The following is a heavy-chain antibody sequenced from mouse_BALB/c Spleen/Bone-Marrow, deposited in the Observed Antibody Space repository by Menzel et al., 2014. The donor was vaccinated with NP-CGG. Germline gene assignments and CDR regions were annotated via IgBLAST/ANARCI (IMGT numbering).Heavy chain of an antibody. Sequence: QVQLQQSGAELARPGASVKMSCKASGYTFTSYTIQWVKRRPGQGLEWVGYIFPSSGCTDYNQNFKDKTTLTAGKSSSTAYMQLSSLTSADSAVYYCAREARTGAWFAYWGQGTLVTVSA. CDR1: GYTFTSYT. CDR3: AREARTGAWFAY. J-gene: IGHJ3*01. V-gene: IGHV1-4*02. CDR2: IFPSSGCT. D-gene: IGHD4-1*01.